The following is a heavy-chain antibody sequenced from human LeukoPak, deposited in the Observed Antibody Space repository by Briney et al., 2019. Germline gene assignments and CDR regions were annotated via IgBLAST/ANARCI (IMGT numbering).Heavy chain of an antibody. CDR2: LNPNSGGT. D-gene: IGHD2-15*01. J-gene: IGHJ5*02. Sequence: ASVKVSCKPSGYTFTTYYIHWVRQAPGQGLEWMGWLNPNSGGTDYAQKFQGRVTMTRDTSISTAYMELSRLTYADTAVYYCARGVGGGSLGRFDPWGQGTLVTVSS. CDR1: GYTFTTYY. V-gene: IGHV1-2*02. CDR3: ARGVGGGSLGRFDP.